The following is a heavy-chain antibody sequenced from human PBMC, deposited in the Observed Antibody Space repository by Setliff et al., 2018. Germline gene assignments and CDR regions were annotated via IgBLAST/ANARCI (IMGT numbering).Heavy chain of an antibody. CDR2: IKWNGGST. Sequence: GGSLRLSCAASGFTFDDYGMSWVRQAPGKGLEWVSGIKWNGGSTGYADSVKGRFTISRDNAKNSLYLQMNSLRAEDTALYYCARDVSSSWYHVYYFDYWGQGTLVTVSS. CDR3: ARDVSSSWYHVYYFDY. D-gene: IGHD6-13*01. V-gene: IGHV3-20*04. J-gene: IGHJ4*02. CDR1: GFTFDDYG.